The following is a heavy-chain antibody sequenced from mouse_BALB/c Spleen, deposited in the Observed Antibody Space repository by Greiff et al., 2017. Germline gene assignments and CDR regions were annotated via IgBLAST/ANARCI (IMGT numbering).Heavy chain of an antibody. J-gene: IGHJ3*01. CDR1: GYAFSSYW. CDR2: IYPGDGDT. CDR3: ARDNRYKGWFAY. V-gene: IGHV1-80*01. D-gene: IGHD2-14*01. Sequence: QVQLQQSGAELVRPGSSVKISCKASGYAFSSYWMNWVKQRPGQGLEWIGQIYPGDGDTNYNGKFKGKATLTADKSSSTAYMQLSSLTSEDSAVYFCARDNRYKGWFAYWGQGTLVTVSA.